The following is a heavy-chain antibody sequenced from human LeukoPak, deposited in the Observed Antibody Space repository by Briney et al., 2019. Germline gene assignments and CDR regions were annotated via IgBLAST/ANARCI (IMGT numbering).Heavy chain of an antibody. D-gene: IGHD2-15*01. J-gene: IGHJ4*02. CDR1: GFTFSSYG. CDR2: ISGSGGST. CDR3: AKGSLSGGSFYLDY. Sequence: GGTLRLSCAASGFTFSSYGMSWVRQAPGKGLEWVSAISGSGGSTYYADSVKGQFTISRDNSKNTLYLQMNSLRAEDTAVYYCAKGSLSGGSFYLDYWGQGTLVTVSS. V-gene: IGHV3-23*01.